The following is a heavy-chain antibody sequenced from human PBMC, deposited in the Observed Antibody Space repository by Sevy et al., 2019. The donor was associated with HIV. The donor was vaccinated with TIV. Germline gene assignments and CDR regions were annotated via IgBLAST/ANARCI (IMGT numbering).Heavy chain of an antibody. CDR3: ARKVDPVGWFDP. CDR2: IYTSGST. J-gene: IGHJ5*02. Sequence: SDTLSLTCTVSGDSISSYYWNWIRQPAGKGLEWIGRIYTSGSTNYNPSLKGRVTMSVDTSKNQFSLKLRSVTAADTAVYYCARKVDPVGWFDPWGQGTLVTVSS. V-gene: IGHV4-4*07. D-gene: IGHD2-2*01. CDR1: GDSISSYY.